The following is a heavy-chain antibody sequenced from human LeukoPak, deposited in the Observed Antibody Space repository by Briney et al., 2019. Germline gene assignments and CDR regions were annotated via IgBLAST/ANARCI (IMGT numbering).Heavy chain of an antibody. V-gene: IGHV3-48*02. Sequence: GGSLRLSCVVSGFTFSSYSMNWVRQAPGKGLEWVSYISSGSSSIYYADSVKGRFTISRDNAKNSLYLQMNSLRDEDTAVYYCARDRGSGYHSYYFDYWGQGTLVTVSS. J-gene: IGHJ4*02. CDR1: GFTFSSYS. CDR2: ISSGSSSI. CDR3: ARDRGSGYHSYYFDY. D-gene: IGHD3-22*01.